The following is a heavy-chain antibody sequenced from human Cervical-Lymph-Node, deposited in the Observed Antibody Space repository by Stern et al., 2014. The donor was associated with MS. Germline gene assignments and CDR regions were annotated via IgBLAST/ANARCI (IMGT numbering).Heavy chain of an antibody. CDR1: GYNVTTYA. V-gene: IGHV7-4-1*02. CDR2: INTKTGNP. D-gene: IGHD6-6*01. CDR3: ATWGASNSPPLFY. J-gene: IGHJ4*02. Sequence: QVQLVQSGSELRKPGASVKVSCKASGYNVTTYAMNWVRQAPGQGLEWMGWINTKTGNPTFAQGFTGRFVFSLDTSINTAYLQITSLKAEDSAVYYCATWGASNSPPLFYWGQGTLVTVSS.